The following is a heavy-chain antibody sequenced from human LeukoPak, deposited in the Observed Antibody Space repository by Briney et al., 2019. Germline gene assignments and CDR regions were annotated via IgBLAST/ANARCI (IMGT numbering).Heavy chain of an antibody. CDR3: ARIIVVVPAAEPGIYYYYGMDV. CDR2: ISAYNGNT. D-gene: IGHD2-2*01. Sequence: ASVKVSCKASGYTFTSYGISWVRQAPGQGLEWMGWISAYNGNTNYAQKLQGRVTMTTDTSTSTAYMELRSLRSDDTAVYYCARIIVVVPAAEPGIYYYYGMDVWGQGTTVTVSS. CDR1: GYTFTSYG. V-gene: IGHV1-18*01. J-gene: IGHJ6*02.